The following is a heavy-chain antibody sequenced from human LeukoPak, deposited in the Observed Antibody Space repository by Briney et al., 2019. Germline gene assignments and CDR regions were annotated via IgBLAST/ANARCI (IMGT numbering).Heavy chain of an antibody. D-gene: IGHD2-15*01. CDR1: GGTFSSNA. J-gene: IGHJ5*02. Sequence: ASVKVSCKASGGTFSSNAISWVRQAPGQGLEWMGWINPNSGGTNYAQKFQGRVTMTRDTSISTAYMELSRLRSDDTAVYYCARDARMGFDPWGQGTLVTVSS. V-gene: IGHV1-2*02. CDR2: INPNSGGT. CDR3: ARDARMGFDP.